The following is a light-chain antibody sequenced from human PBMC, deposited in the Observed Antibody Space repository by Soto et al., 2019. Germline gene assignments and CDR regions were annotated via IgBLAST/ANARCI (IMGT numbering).Light chain of an antibody. Sequence: EIVLTQSPATLSLSPGERATLSCRASQSVSSYLAWYQQKPGQAPRLLIYDASNRATGIPARFSGSGSGTDFTLTIISLEPEDFAVYCCQQRSNWPFTFGGGTKVEIK. CDR3: QQRSNWPFT. CDR2: DAS. CDR1: QSVSSY. V-gene: IGKV3-11*01. J-gene: IGKJ4*01.